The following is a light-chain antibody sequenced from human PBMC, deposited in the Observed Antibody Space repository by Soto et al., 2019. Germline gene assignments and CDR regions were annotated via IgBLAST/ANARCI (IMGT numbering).Light chain of an antibody. V-gene: IGKV1-12*01. CDR2: VAS. Sequence: DIQMTQSPSSVSASVGDRVTITCRASQGISSWLAWYQQKPGQVPKLLIYVASSLQSGVPSRFSCRRAGTDFSITISSLQPEDFATYCCHKANSVAYTFGQGTKLEIK. CDR1: QGISSW. J-gene: IGKJ2*01. CDR3: HKANSVAYT.